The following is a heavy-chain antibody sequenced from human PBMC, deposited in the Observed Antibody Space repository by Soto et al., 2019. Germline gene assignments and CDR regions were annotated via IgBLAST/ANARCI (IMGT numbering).Heavy chain of an antibody. CDR2: IYYSGST. Sequence: SETLSLTCTVSGGSISSYYWSWIRQPPGKGLEWIGYIYYSGSTNYNPSLKSRVTISVDTSKNQFSLKLSSVTAADTAVYYCARGLHYDSSGYYFRYFEDWGQGTRVTVSS. CDR3: ARGLHYDSSGYYFRYFED. J-gene: IGHJ4*02. V-gene: IGHV4-59*01. D-gene: IGHD3-22*01. CDR1: GGSISSYY.